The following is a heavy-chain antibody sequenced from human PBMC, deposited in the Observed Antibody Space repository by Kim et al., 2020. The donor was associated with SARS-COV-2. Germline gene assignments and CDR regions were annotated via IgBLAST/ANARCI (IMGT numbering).Heavy chain of an antibody. CDR1: GGTFSSYA. V-gene: IGHV1-69*13. Sequence: SVKVSCKASGGTFSSYAISWVRQAPGQGLEWMGGIIPIFGTANYAQKFQGRVTITADESTSTAYMELSSLRSEDTAVYYCATDRGGSYYRNAFDIWGQGTMVTVSS. CDR3: ATDRGGSYYRNAFDI. D-gene: IGHD1-26*01. J-gene: IGHJ3*02. CDR2: IIPIFGTA.